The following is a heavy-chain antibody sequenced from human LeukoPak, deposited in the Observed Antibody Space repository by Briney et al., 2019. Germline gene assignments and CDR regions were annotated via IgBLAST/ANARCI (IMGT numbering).Heavy chain of an antibody. CDR1: GGSISSIDW. V-gene: IGHV4-4*02. CDR2: IHHSGST. D-gene: IGHD1-26*01. J-gene: IGHJ4*02. CDR3: AANGYYTIEY. Sequence: SETLSLTCTVSGGSISSIDWWSWVRQPPGKGLEWIGEIHHSGSTNYNPSLESRVTISVDKSKNQLSLKFNSVTAADSAVYYCAANGYYTIEYWGQGTLVTVSS.